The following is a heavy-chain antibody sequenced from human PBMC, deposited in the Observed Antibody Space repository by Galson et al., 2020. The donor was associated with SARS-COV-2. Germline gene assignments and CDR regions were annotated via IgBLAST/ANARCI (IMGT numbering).Heavy chain of an antibody. Sequence: SETLSLTCTVSGGSISSGGYSWTWIRQPPGKGLEWIGYIYQSGATHYNPSLKSRVTISVDTSKNQFSLKLSSVTAADTAVYYCARAVRGVIIKGFDWFDPWGQGTLVTVSS. D-gene: IGHD3-10*01. CDR1: GGSISSGGYS. CDR2: IYQSGAT. CDR3: ARAVRGVIIKGFDWFDP. J-gene: IGHJ5*02. V-gene: IGHV4-31*03.